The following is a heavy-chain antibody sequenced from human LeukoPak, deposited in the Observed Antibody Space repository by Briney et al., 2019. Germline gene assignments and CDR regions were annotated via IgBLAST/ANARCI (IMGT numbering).Heavy chain of an antibody. Sequence: PGGSLRLSCAASGFTFSIYRMNWVRQAPGKGLEWVSAIDSSSRSIYYADSVKGRFTDSRDDAKNSLYLQMNSLRAEDTAVYYCAREGVGGYTEAFDYWGQGTLVTVSS. CDR2: IDSSSRSI. J-gene: IGHJ4*02. CDR1: GFTFSIYR. V-gene: IGHV3-21*01. CDR3: AREGVGGYTEAFDY. D-gene: IGHD5-12*01.